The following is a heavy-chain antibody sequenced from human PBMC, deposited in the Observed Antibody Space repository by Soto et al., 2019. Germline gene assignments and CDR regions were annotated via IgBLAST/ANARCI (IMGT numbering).Heavy chain of an antibody. CDR3: AREGVTYYDILTPPWGMDV. Sequence: GGSLRLSCAASGFTFSSYSMNWVRQAPGKGLEWVSSISSSSSYIYYADSVKGRFTISRDNAKNSLYLQMNSLRAEDTAVYYCAREGVTYYDILTPPWGMDVWGQGTTVTVSS. CDR2: ISSSSSYI. V-gene: IGHV3-21*01. CDR1: GFTFSSYS. J-gene: IGHJ6*02. D-gene: IGHD3-9*01.